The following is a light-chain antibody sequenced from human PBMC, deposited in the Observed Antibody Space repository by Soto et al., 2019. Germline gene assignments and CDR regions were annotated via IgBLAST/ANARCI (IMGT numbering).Light chain of an antibody. CDR2: GAS. CDR1: QGIRSN. Sequence: EIVLTQSPATLSVSPGERVTLSCRASQGIRSNLAWHQQKRGQPPRLLLYGASTRATNTPVRFSGSGSGTEFTLTITSLQSEDFAVYYCQQYNNWPLTSGQGTRRRL. J-gene: IGKJ5*01. V-gene: IGKV3-15*01. CDR3: QQYNNWPLT.